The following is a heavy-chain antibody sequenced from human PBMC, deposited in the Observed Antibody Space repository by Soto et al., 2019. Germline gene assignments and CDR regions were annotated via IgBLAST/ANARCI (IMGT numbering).Heavy chain of an antibody. CDR3: ARGPYSSGWYVVDY. V-gene: IGHV4-4*07. D-gene: IGHD6-19*01. CDR1: GASISAYA. CDR2: LYSSGNT. Sequence: SETLSLTCTVSGASISAYAWSWIRQPAGKGLEWIGRLYSSGNTNYNPSFKSRLTMSADTSKNQFSLKLSSVTAADTAVYYCARGPYSSGWYVVDYWGQGTLVTVS. J-gene: IGHJ4*02.